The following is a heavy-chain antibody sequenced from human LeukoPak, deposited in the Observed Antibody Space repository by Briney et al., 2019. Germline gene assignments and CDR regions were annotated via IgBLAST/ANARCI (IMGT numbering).Heavy chain of an antibody. J-gene: IGHJ6*03. CDR1: GGSISSHY. CDR2: IYYSGST. CDR3: ARLLYGDYYYYYYMDV. D-gene: IGHD4-17*01. V-gene: IGHV4-59*11. Sequence: PSETLSLTCTVSGGSISSHYWSWIRQPPGKGLEWIGYIYYSGSTNYNPSLKSRVTISVDTSKNQFSLKLSSVTAADTAVYYCARLLYGDYYYYYYMDVWGKGTTVTLSS.